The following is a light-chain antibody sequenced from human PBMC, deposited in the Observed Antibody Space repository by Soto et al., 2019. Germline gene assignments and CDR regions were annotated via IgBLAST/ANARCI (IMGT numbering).Light chain of an antibody. J-gene: IGKJ1*01. V-gene: IGKV1-13*02. Sequence: AIQLTQSPSSLSASVGDRVTITCRASQGISSALAWYQQKPGKPPNLLIYDASSLESGVPSRFSGSGSGTDGTLTISSLQPDDFATYYCQQYNTYPWTFGQGTKVEIK. CDR3: QQYNTYPWT. CDR1: QGISSA. CDR2: DAS.